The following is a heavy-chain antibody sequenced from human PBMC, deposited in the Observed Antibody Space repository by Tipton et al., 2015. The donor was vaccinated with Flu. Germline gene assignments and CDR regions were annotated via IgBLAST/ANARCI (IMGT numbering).Heavy chain of an antibody. CDR3: ARGSYGELLYFDY. J-gene: IGHJ4*02. V-gene: IGHV4-59*11. Sequence: TLSLTCSVSGGSISGHYWNWIRQPPGKGLEWIGYIYFSGSTEYNPSLRSRVTISLGTSKKHFSLNLSSVIAADTAMYYCARGSYGELLYFDYWGQGTLGIVSS. CDR2: IYFSGST. D-gene: IGHD1-26*01. CDR1: GGSISGHY.